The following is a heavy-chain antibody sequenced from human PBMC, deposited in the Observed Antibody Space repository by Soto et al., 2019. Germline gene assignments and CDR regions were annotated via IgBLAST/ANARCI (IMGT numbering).Heavy chain of an antibody. J-gene: IGHJ4*02. D-gene: IGHD6-13*01. V-gene: IGHV3-33*01. CDR1: GFTFSSYG. CDR2: IWYDGSNK. Sequence: QVQLVESGGGVVQPGRSLRLSCAASGFTFSSYGMHWVRQAPGKGLEWVAVIWYDGSNKYYADSVKGRFTISRDNSKNTLYLQMNSLRAEDTAVYYCARDGGYSSSWYAFDYWGQGTLVTVSS. CDR3: ARDGGYSSSWYAFDY.